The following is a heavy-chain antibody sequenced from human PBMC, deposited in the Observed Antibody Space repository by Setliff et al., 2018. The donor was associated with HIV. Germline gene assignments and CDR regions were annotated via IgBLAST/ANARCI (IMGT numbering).Heavy chain of an antibody. CDR1: GFSFTSYG. V-gene: IGHV3-33*08. CDR2: IWYDGSNK. D-gene: IGHD3-3*01. Sequence: PGGSLRLSCAASGFSFTSYGMHWVRQAPGKGLEWVAVIWYDGSNKYYGNSVKGRFTVSRDNPKKTLYLQMSSLRVEDTAVYYCATGHYDYWNGYSARGPLDYWGQGTLVTVSS. J-gene: IGHJ4*02. CDR3: ATGHYDYWNGYSARGPLDY.